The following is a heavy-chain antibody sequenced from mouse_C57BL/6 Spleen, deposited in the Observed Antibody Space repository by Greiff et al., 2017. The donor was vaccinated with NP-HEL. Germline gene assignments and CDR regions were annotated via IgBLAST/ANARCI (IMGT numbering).Heavy chain of an antibody. Sequence: EVQLQQSGAELVRPGSSVKMSCKTSGYTFTSYGINWVKQRPGQGLEWIGYIYIGNGYTEYNEKFKGKATLTSDTSSSPAYMQLSSLTSEDSAIYFCARSDYYGSSYPRYWYFDVWGTGTTVTVSS. CDR3: ARSDYYGSSYPRYWYFDV. CDR1: GYTFTSYG. V-gene: IGHV1-58*01. D-gene: IGHD1-1*01. J-gene: IGHJ1*03. CDR2: IYIGNGYT.